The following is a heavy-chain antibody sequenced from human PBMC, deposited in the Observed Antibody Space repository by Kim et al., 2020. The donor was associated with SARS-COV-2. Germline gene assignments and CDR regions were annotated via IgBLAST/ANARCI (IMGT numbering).Heavy chain of an antibody. Sequence: IYYADSVKGRLTISRDNAKNSLYLQMNSLRAEDTAVYYCARGKQAPDPHYWGQGTLVTVSS. V-gene: IGHV3-21*01. CDR2: I. D-gene: IGHD6-13*01. CDR3: ARGKQAPDPHY. J-gene: IGHJ4*02.